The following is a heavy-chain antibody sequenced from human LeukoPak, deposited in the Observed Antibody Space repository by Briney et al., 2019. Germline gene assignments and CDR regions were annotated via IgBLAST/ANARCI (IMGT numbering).Heavy chain of an antibody. CDR2: MYHSGSA. J-gene: IGHJ4*02. D-gene: IGHD3-3*01. CDR1: GGSISSNNW. Sequence: PSGTLSLTCAVSGGSISSNNWWSWVRQPPNKGLEWIGEMYHSGSAIYNPSLKSRVTISVDTSKNQFSLKLSSVTAADTAVYYCARDTTIFGVVLVSLDYWGQGTLVTVSS. V-gene: IGHV4-4*02. CDR3: ARDTTIFGVVLVSLDY.